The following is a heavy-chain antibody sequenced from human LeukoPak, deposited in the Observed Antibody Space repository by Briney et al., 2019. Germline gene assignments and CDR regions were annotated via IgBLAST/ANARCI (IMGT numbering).Heavy chain of an antibody. CDR3: ARGSGSPYYYYMDV. Sequence: ASVTVSCPASGYIFTSYAIHWVREAPGQGLEWLGWISVYNGKTDYAEGLQGRVTMTTDRSTNTAFMELRSLRSDDTAIYFCARGSGSPYYYYMDVWGKGTAVTVSS. J-gene: IGHJ6*03. CDR2: ISVYNGKT. CDR1: GYIFTSYA. V-gene: IGHV1-18*01. D-gene: IGHD3-10*01.